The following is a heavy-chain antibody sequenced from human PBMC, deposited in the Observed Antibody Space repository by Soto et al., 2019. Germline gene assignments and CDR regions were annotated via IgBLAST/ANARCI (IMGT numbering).Heavy chain of an antibody. V-gene: IGHV3-23*01. J-gene: IGHJ4*02. Sequence: EVQLLESGGGLVQPGGSLRLSCAASGFTFSSYAMSWVRQAPGKGLEWVSGISGSGGSTYYADSVKGRFTISRDNSKNTMYLQMNSLRAEDTAVYYCANAPPDYGDFSFDYWGQGTLVTVSS. CDR1: GFTFSSYA. CDR2: ISGSGGST. CDR3: ANAPPDYGDFSFDY. D-gene: IGHD4-17*01.